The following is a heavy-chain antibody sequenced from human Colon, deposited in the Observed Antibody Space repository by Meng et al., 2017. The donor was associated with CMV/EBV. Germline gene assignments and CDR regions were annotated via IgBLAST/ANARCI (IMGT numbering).Heavy chain of an antibody. D-gene: IGHD2-15*01. CDR2: IYYTGTT. J-gene: IGHJ4*02. V-gene: IGHV4-39*01. CDR1: GDPIDNSRYF. Sequence: SETLSLTCTVSGDPIDNSRYFWGWIRQSPGKGLEWIGNIYYTGTTYSNPSLKSRVTMSVDTSKNQFSLKLTSVTAADTAVYYCARNDCTAGHCYPIDYWGQGTLVTVSS. CDR3: ARNDCTAGHCYPIDY.